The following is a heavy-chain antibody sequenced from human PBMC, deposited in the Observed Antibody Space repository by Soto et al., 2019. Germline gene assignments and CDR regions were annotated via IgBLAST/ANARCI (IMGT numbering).Heavy chain of an antibody. CDR2: IMPIFPTP. CDR3: ARDKDQHQIDGNYYYGMDV. D-gene: IGHD1-26*01. V-gene: IGHV1-69*12. Sequence: QVQLVQSGAEVKQPGSSVTVSCKASGGTFGNSAISWVRQAPGQGLEWMGGIMPIFPTPDYAQKVQGRVTMTADESTSTAYMELTSLRSEDTAVYYCARDKDQHQIDGNYYYGMDVWGQGTTVTV. J-gene: IGHJ6*02. CDR1: GGTFGNSA.